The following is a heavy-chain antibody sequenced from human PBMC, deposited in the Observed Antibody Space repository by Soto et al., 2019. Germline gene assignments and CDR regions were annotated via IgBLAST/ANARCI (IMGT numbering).Heavy chain of an antibody. V-gene: IGHV3-30-3*01. Sequence: QVQLVESGGGVVQPGGSLRLSCAASGFTFSTYSMHWVRQAPGKGLEWVAVISNDGGIKYYADAVKGRFTISRDNSKNTHLLQINSLRAEDTAVYYCARDLPPLPNYYGMDAWGLGTTVTVS. CDR3: ARDLPPLPNYYGMDA. J-gene: IGHJ6*02. CDR2: ISNDGGIK. CDR1: GFTFSTYS.